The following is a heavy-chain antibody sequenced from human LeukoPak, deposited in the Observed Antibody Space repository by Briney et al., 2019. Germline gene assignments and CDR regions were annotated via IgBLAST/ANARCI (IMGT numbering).Heavy chain of an antibody. V-gene: IGHV2-70*01. Sequence: SGPTLVNPTQTLTLTCTFSGFSLSTGGMCVSWIRQPPGKALEWLALIDWDDDKYYSTSLKTRLTISKDTSKNQVVLTMTNMDPVGTATYYCARTKDFWAYGYYFDYWGQGTLVTVSS. D-gene: IGHD3-3*01. J-gene: IGHJ4*02. CDR1: GFSLSTGGMC. CDR3: ARTKDFWAYGYYFDY. CDR2: IDWDDDK.